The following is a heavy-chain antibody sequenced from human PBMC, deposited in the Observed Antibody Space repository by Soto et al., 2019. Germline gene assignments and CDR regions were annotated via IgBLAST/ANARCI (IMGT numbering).Heavy chain of an antibody. J-gene: IGHJ6*02. CDR2: IYYSGST. Sequence: SETLSLTCTVSGGSISSSSYYWGWIRQPPGKGLEWIGSIYYSGSTNYNPSLKSRVTISVDTSKNQFSLKLSSVPAADTAVYYCAREGRYSYGPAYYYGMDVWGQGTKVTVSS. CDR3: AREGRYSYGPAYYYGMDV. D-gene: IGHD5-18*01. V-gene: IGHV4-39*07. CDR1: GGSISSSSYY.